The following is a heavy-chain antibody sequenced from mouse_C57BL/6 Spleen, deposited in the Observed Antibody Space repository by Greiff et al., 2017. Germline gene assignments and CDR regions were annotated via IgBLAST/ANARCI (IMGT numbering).Heavy chain of an antibody. D-gene: IGHD3-2*02. CDR1: GYTFTDYY. CDR2: IYPGSGNT. J-gene: IGHJ2*01. V-gene: IGHV1-76*01. Sequence: VQLQQSGAELVRPGASVKLSCKASGYTFTDYYINWVKQRPGQGLEWIARIYPGSGNTYYNEKFKGKATLTAEKSSSTAYMQLSSLTSEDSAVYFCARGGTAHGYYFDYWGQGTTLTVSS. CDR3: ARGGTAHGYYFDY.